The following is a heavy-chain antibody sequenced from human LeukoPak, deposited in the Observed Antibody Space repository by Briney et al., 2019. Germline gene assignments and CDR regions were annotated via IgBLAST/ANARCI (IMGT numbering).Heavy chain of an antibody. CDR3: ARESYGDFYFDY. CDR2: ISKDGSIT. D-gene: IGHD4-17*01. CDR1: RFTFSSYS. V-gene: IGHV3-30*04. Sequence: AGGSLRLSCAASRFTFSSYSMHWVRQAPGKGLEWVALISKDGSITFYADSVKGRFTISRDKSKNTLYLQINSLRTEDTSVYFCARESYGDFYFDYWGQGTLVAVSS. J-gene: IGHJ4*02.